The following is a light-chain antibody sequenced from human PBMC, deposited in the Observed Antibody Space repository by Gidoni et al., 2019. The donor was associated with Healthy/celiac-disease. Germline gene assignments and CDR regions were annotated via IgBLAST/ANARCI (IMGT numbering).Light chain of an antibody. CDR2: GAS. CDR1: QSVSSSY. V-gene: IGKV3-20*01. J-gene: IGKJ2*01. Sequence: EIVLTQSPGTLSLSPGERATLSCRASQSVSSSYLVWYQQKPGQAPRLLSYGASSRATGIPDRFSGSGSGTDFTLTISRLEPEDFAVYYCQQYGSSPLYTFGQGTKLEIK. CDR3: QQYGSSPLYT.